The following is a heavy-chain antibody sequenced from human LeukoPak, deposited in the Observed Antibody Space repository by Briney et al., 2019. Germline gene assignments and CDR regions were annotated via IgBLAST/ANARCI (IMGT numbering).Heavy chain of an antibody. D-gene: IGHD1-26*01. CDR2: IHHSGST. V-gene: IGHV4-38-2*01. CDR3: ARVKWNPDY. J-gene: IGHJ4*02. Sequence: SETLSLTCAVSGYSISRCYHWGWIRQPPGKGLEWIGSIHHSGSTYYNSSLKSRVTISVDTSKNQFSLKVSSVTAADTAVYYCARVKWNPDYWGQGTLVTVSS. CDR1: GYSISRCYH.